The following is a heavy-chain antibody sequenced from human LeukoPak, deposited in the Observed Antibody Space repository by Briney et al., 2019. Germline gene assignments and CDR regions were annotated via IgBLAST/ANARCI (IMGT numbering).Heavy chain of an antibody. Sequence: SETLSLTCAVYGGSFSGYYWTWIRQTPGKGLEWIGEMNPSGSTNYNPSLKSRVTISVDTSKNQFSLKLSSVTAADTAVYYCARGRQDVTMIVVVMTAVSYYLDVWGKGTTVTVSS. D-gene: IGHD3-22*01. CDR2: MNPSGST. J-gene: IGHJ6*03. CDR1: GGSFSGYY. V-gene: IGHV4-34*01. CDR3: ARGRQDVTMIVVVMTAVSYYLDV.